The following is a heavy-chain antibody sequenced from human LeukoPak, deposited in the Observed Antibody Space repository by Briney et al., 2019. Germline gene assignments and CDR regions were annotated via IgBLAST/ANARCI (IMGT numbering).Heavy chain of an antibody. D-gene: IGHD3-22*01. Sequence: ASVKVSCKASGGTFSSYAISWVRQAPGQGLEWMGGIIPIFGTANYAQKFQGRVTITTDESTSTAYMELSSLRSEDTAVYYCARVVITYSHYYFDYWGQGTLVTVSS. CDR3: ARVVITYSHYYFDY. CDR2: IIPIFGTA. CDR1: GGTFSSYA. V-gene: IGHV1-69*05. J-gene: IGHJ4*02.